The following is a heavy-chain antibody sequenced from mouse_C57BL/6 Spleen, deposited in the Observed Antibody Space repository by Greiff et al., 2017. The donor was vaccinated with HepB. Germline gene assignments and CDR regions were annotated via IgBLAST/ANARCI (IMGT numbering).Heavy chain of an antibody. CDR3: ARKDYGSPKAMDY. Sequence: VQLQQSGPVLVKPGASVKMSCKASGYTFTDYYMNWVKQSHGKSLEWIGVINPYNGGTSYNQKFKGKATLTVDKSSSTAYMELNSLTSEDSAVYYCARKDYGSPKAMDYWGQGTSVTVSS. J-gene: IGHJ4*01. V-gene: IGHV1-19*01. CDR2: INPYNGGT. CDR1: GYTFTDYY. D-gene: IGHD1-1*01.